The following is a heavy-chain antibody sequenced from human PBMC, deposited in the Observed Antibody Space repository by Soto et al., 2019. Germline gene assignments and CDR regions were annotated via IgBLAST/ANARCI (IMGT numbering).Heavy chain of an antibody. CDR3: ARTAYDSSGTAADP. CDR2: IYYSGST. Sequence: SETLSLTCTVSGGSISSGGYYWSWIRQHPGKGLEWIGYIYYSGSTYYNPSLKSRVTISVDTSKNQFSLKLSSVTAADTAVYYCARTAYDSSGTAADPWGQGTLVTVAS. J-gene: IGHJ5*02. V-gene: IGHV4-31*03. CDR1: GGSISSGGYY. D-gene: IGHD3-22*01.